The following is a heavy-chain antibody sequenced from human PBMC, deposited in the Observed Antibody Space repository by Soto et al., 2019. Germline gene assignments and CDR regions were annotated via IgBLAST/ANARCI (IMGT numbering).Heavy chain of an antibody. J-gene: IGHJ6*02. CDR1: GFTFSSYS. D-gene: IGHD2-2*01. CDR3: ASRYQLLFSYYGMDV. Sequence: GGSLRLSCAASGFTFSSYSMNWVRQAPGKGLEWVSYISSSSSTIYYADSVKGRFTISRDNAKNSLYLQMNSLRDEDTAVYYCASRYQLLFSYYGMDVWGQGTTVTVSS. V-gene: IGHV3-48*02. CDR2: ISSSSSTI.